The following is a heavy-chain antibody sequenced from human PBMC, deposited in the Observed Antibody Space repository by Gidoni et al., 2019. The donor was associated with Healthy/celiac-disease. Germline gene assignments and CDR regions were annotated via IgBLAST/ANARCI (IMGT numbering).Heavy chain of an antibody. Sequence: VQLVESGGGLVKLGGSLRLSGAASGFTFSAYSWSWIRQAPGKGLEWVSYISSSGSTIYYADAVNGRFTISRDNAKNALYLQMNSLRAEDMAVYYCARDLLSRVYNWNYRAFDYWGQGTLVTVSS. CDR3: ARDLLSRVYNWNYRAFDY. J-gene: IGHJ4*02. D-gene: IGHD1-7*01. CDR1: GFTFSAYS. CDR2: ISSSGSTI. V-gene: IGHV3-11*01.